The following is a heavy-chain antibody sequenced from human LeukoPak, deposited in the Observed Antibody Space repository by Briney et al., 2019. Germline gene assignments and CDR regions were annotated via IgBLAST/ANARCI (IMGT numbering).Heavy chain of an antibody. J-gene: IGHJ6*03. CDR2: ISTSSRTR. D-gene: IGHD3/OR15-3a*01. CDR1: GFDFSRYE. Sequence: GGSLRLSCAASGFDFSRYEMNWVRQAPGKGLEWVSYISTSSRTRYYADSVKGRFTISRDNAKKSLYLQMNSLRAEDTALYYCAKVGPDYFYMDVWGKGTTVTVSS. CDR3: AKVGPDYFYMDV. V-gene: IGHV3-48*03.